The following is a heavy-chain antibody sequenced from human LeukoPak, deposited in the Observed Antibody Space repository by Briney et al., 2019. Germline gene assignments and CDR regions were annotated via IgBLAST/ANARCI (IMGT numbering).Heavy chain of an antibody. CDR3: AKDDYSQGGFDY. V-gene: IGHV3-30*02. Sequence: GGSLRLSCAASGFTFSSYGMHWVRQAPGKGLEWVAVIWYGGSNKYYADSVKGRFTISRDNSKNTLYLQMNSLRAEDTAVYYCAKDDYSQGGFDYWGQGTLVTVSS. CDR2: IWYGGSNK. CDR1: GFTFSSYG. J-gene: IGHJ4*02. D-gene: IGHD4-11*01.